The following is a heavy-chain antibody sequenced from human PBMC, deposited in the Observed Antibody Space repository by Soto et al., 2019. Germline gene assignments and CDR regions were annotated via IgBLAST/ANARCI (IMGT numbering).Heavy chain of an antibody. V-gene: IGHV3-48*01. CDR3: ARGGESHDY. D-gene: IGHD4-17*01. J-gene: IGHJ4*02. CDR2: ISSSSSTI. CDR1: GFTFSSYS. Sequence: EVQLVESGGGLVQPGGSLRLSCAASGFTFSSYSMNWVRQAPGKGLEWVSYISSSSSTIYYADSVTGRFTISRDNAKNSLYLQINSLRAEDTAVYYDARGGESHDYWGQGILFTVSS.